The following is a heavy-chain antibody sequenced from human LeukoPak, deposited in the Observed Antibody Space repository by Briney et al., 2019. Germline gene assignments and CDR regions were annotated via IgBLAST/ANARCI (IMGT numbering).Heavy chain of an antibody. V-gene: IGHV3-66*01. J-gene: IGHJ4*02. CDR3: VRGLRYTILGGDYF. CDR2: IYTGGST. CDR1: GFTISSNY. D-gene: IGHD3-3*01. Sequence: GGSLRLSCVASGFTISSNYMSWVRQAPGKGLEWVSVIYTGGSTSYADSVNGRFTISRDNAKNSLYLQMNSLRAEDTAVYYCVRGLRYTILGGDYFWGQGTLVTVSS.